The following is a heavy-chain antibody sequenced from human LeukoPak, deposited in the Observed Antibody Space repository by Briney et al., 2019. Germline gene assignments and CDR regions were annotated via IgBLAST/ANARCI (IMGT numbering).Heavy chain of an antibody. Sequence: RGSLRLSCAASGFTFSNYAMSWVRQAPGRGLEWVSAISGSGGSTYYADSVKGRFTISRDNSQNTLHLQMNSLRAEDTAVYHCARQLGYCSDGSCYFDSWGQGTLVTVSS. D-gene: IGHD2-15*01. CDR1: GFTFSNYA. CDR3: ARQLGYCSDGSCYFDS. CDR2: ISGSGGST. J-gene: IGHJ4*02. V-gene: IGHV3-23*01.